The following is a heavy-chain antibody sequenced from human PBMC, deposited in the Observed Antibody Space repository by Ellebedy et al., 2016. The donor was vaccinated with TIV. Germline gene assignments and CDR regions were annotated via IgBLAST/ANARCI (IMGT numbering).Heavy chain of an antibody. J-gene: IGHJ4*02. CDR3: AREMADHDLWSGYHLDY. V-gene: IGHV4-4*07. D-gene: IGHD3-3*01. CDR2: VYISGST. Sequence: SETLSLXXTVSGGSISNYYWSWIRQPAGKGLEWIGHVYISGSTNYNPSLKSRLTMSVDSSKNQIYLRLRSVTAADTAIYYCAREMADHDLWSGYHLDYWGQGTLVTVSS. CDR1: GGSISNYY.